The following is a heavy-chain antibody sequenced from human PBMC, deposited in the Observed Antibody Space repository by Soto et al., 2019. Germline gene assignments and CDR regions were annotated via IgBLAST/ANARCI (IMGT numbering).Heavy chain of an antibody. J-gene: IGHJ6*02. Sequence: ASVKVSCKASGYTFTNFGISWVRQAPGQGLEWMGWISAYNGNTNYAQNFQGRVTMTTDTSTSTAYMELRSLRSEDTAVYYCASGGLSSSPSLDVWGQGTTVTVS. CDR3: ASGGLSSSPSLDV. CDR2: ISAYNGNT. V-gene: IGHV1-18*01. D-gene: IGHD6-13*01. CDR1: GYTFTNFG.